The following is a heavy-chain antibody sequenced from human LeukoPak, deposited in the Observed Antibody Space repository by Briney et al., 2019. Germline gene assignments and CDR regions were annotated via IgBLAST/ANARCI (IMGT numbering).Heavy chain of an antibody. D-gene: IGHD6-19*01. Sequence: PGGSLRLSCAASGFTLSSYTMNWVRQAPGKGLEWISYINENSGLIYYAGSVKGRFTISRDNAKNSLYLQMNSLRAEDTAVYYCARGMSSGSRYGFDPWGQGNLVTVSS. J-gene: IGHJ5*02. V-gene: IGHV3-48*01. CDR1: GFTLSSYT. CDR2: INENSGLI. CDR3: ARGMSSGSRYGFDP.